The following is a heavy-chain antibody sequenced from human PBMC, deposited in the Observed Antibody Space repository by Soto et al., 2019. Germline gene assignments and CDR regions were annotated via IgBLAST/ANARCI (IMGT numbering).Heavy chain of an antibody. Sequence: WGSLRLSCAASGFTFSSYAMSWVRQAPGKGLEWVSAISGSGGSTYYADSVKGRFTISRDNSKNTLYLQMNSLRAEDTAVYYCAKSREIVGATRDYYYGMDVWGQGTTVTVS. D-gene: IGHD1-26*01. CDR3: AKSREIVGATRDYYYGMDV. J-gene: IGHJ6*02. CDR2: ISGSGGST. CDR1: GFTFSSYA. V-gene: IGHV3-23*01.